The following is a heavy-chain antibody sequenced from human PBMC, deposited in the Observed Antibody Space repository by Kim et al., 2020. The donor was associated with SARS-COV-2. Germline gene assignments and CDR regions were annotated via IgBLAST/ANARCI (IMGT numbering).Heavy chain of an antibody. V-gene: IGHV3-30-3*01. CDR3: ARGPQGSQLLWFGEGYYYYGMDV. Sequence: GGSLRLSCAASGFTFSSYAMHWVRQAPGKGLEWVAVISYDGSNKYYADSVKGRFTISRDNSKNTLYLQMNSLRAEDTAVYYCARGPQGSQLLWFGEGYYYYGMDVWGQGTTVTVSS. J-gene: IGHJ6*02. CDR2: ISYDGSNK. D-gene: IGHD3-10*01. CDR1: GFTFSSYA.